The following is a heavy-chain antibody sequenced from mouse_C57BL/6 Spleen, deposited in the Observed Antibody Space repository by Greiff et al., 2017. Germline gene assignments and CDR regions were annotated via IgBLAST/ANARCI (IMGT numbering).Heavy chain of an antibody. CDR3: ARHGNWDDYAMDY. Sequence: EVQLVESGGGLVKPGGSLKLSCAASGFTFSSYTMSWVRQTPEKRLEWVATISGGGGNTYYPDSVKGRFTISRDNAKNTLYLQMSSLRSEDTALYYCARHGNWDDYAMDYWGQGTSVTVSS. V-gene: IGHV5-9*01. CDR2: ISGGGGNT. J-gene: IGHJ4*01. CDR1: GFTFSSYT. D-gene: IGHD4-1*01.